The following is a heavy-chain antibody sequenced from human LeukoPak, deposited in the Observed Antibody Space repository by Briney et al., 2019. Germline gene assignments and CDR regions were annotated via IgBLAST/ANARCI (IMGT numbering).Heavy chain of an antibody. Sequence: ASVKVSCKASGYTFIGYYMQWVRQAPGQGLEWMGWINPNSGGTSYAQRFQGRVTMTRDTSISTAYMELNRLTSDDTAVYYCARSGYTDGPLPAVYWGQGTLVTVSS. V-gene: IGHV1-2*02. CDR1: GYTFIGYY. CDR2: INPNSGGT. J-gene: IGHJ4*02. D-gene: IGHD5-18*01. CDR3: ARSGYTDGPLPAVY.